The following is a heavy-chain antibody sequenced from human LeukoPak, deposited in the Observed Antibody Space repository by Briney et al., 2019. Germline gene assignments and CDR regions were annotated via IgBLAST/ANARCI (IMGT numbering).Heavy chain of an antibody. CDR1: GGSISSYY. Sequence: SETLSLTCTVSGGSISSYYWSWIRQPPGKGLEWIGEINHSGSTNYNPSLKSRVTISVDTSKNQFSLKLSSVTAADTAVYYCAREISGGDGYNPGGPDYWGQGTLVTVSS. J-gene: IGHJ4*02. CDR2: INHSGST. CDR3: AREISGGDGYNPGGPDY. V-gene: IGHV4-34*01. D-gene: IGHD5-24*01.